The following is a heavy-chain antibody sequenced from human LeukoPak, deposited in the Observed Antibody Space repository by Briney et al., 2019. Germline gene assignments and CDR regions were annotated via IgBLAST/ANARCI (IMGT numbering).Heavy chain of an antibody. D-gene: IGHD3-3*01. Sequence: ASVKVSCKASGGTFSSYAISWVRQAPGQGLEWMGGIIPIFGTANYAQKFQGRVTITADESTSTAYMELSSLRSEDTAVYYCARAGQITIFGVVINAFDIWGQGTMVTVSS. CDR1: GGTFSSYA. J-gene: IGHJ3*02. CDR2: IIPIFGTA. CDR3: ARAGQITIFGVVINAFDI. V-gene: IGHV1-69*13.